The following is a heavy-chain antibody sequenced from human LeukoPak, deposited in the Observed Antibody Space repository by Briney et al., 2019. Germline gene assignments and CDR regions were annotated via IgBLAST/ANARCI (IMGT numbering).Heavy chain of an antibody. CDR3: ARSNLLIKGFDP. D-gene: IGHD3-16*01. J-gene: IGHJ5*02. CDR1: GGSISSYY. V-gene: IGHV4-59*01. CDR2: IYYSGST. Sequence: KASETLSLTCTVSGGSISSYYWSWIRQTPGKGLEWIGYIYYSGSTNYNPSLKSRVTISVDTSKNQFSLKLSSVTAADTAVCYCARSNLLIKGFDPWGQGTLVTVSP.